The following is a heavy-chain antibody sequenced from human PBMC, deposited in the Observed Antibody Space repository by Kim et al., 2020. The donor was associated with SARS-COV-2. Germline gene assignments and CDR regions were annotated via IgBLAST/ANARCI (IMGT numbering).Heavy chain of an antibody. CDR1: GGSFSGYY. V-gene: IGHV4-34*01. Sequence: SETLSLTCAVYGGSFSGYYWSWIRQPPGKGLEWIGEINHSGSTNYNPSLKSRVTISVDTSKNQFSLKLSSVTAADTAVYYCARGRDSAAAGPFDYWGQGTLVTVSS. D-gene: IGHD6-13*01. CDR3: ARGRDSAAAGPFDY. CDR2: INHSGST. J-gene: IGHJ4*02.